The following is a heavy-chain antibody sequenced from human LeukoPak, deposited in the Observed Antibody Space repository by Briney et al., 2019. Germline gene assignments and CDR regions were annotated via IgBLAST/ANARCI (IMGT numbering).Heavy chain of an antibody. Sequence: PGGSLRLSCSASGFTFSSYAMHWVRQAPGKGLEYVSAISSNGGSTYYADSVKGRVTISRDNSKNTLYLQMSSLRSDDTAVYYCARRDEVVPAAMSWFDPWGQGTLVTVSS. J-gene: IGHJ5*02. CDR3: ARRDEVVPAAMSWFDP. CDR1: GFTFSSYA. D-gene: IGHD2-2*01. CDR2: ISSNGGST. V-gene: IGHV3-64D*09.